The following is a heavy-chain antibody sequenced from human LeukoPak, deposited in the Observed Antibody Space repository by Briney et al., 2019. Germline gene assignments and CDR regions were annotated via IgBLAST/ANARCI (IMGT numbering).Heavy chain of an antibody. J-gene: IGHJ4*02. CDR2: ISSSSSYT. CDR3: ATDQGSY. CDR1: GFPFSSYS. Sequence: GGPLRLSCGASGFPFSSYSMNWVRQAPGKGLKWVSSISSSSSYTYYADSMKGRFTISRDNAKNSLYLQMNSLRAEDTAVYYCATDQGSYWGQGTLVTVSS. V-gene: IGHV3-21*01.